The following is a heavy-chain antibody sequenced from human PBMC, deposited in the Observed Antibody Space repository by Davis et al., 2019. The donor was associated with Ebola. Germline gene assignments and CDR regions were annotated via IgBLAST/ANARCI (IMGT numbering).Heavy chain of an antibody. D-gene: IGHD6-19*01. CDR1: GFTFSSYW. CDR3: ARSIAVAALDL. V-gene: IGHV3-7*01. CDR2: IKQDGSEK. J-gene: IGHJ2*01. Sequence: PGGSLRLSCAASGFTFSSYWMSWVRQAPGKGLEWVVNIKQDGSEKYYVDSVKGRFTISRDNAKNSLYLQMNSLRAEDTAVYYCARSIAVAALDLWGRGTLVTVSS.